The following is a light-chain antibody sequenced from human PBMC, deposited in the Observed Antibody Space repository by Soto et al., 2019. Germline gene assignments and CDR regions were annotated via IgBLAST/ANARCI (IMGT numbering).Light chain of an antibody. CDR3: KQYSSYWT. V-gene: IGKV1-5*01. Sequence: DIQMTKSPSSLSPSLGDSVTLTCRASQSISRWLAWYQEKPGKAPKVLIYDASNLESGVPSRFSGSGSGTEFTLTISRLQPDDFATYYCKQYSSYWTFGQGTKVDIK. CDR2: DAS. CDR1: QSISRW. J-gene: IGKJ1*01.